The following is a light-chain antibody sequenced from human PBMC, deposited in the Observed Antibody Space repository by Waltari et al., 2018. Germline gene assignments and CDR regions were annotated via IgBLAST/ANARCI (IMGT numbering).Light chain of an antibody. V-gene: IGKV1-9*01. CDR2: ATS. CDR1: QGRSNY. CDR3: QQLNSYSLIT. Sequence: DIQLTQSPSLLSASLGDRVTITCRASQGRSNYLAWYQQQPGKAPKLLISATSTLQSGVPSRFSGSGSGTEFTLTISDLKPEDFTTYYCQQLNSYSLITFGQGTRLEIK. J-gene: IGKJ5*01.